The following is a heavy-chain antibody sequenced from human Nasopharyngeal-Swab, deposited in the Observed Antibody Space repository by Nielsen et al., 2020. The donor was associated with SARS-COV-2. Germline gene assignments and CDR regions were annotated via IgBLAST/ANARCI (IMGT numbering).Heavy chain of an antibody. D-gene: IGHD2-21*01. J-gene: IGHJ5*02. CDR1: GFTFSSHW. CDR2: IDSDGGAT. V-gene: IGHV3-74*01. CDR3: TRGGRIAPPVPAS. Sequence: GGSLRLSCAASGFTFSSHWMHWVRQPPGKGLVLVSRIDSDGGATTYADSVEGRFTISRDNAKNTLYLQMNSLRAEDTAVYYCTRGGRIAPPVPASWGQGTLVTVSS.